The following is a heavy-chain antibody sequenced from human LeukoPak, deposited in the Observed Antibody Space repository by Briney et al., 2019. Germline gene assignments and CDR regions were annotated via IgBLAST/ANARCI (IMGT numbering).Heavy chain of an antibody. Sequence: GGSLRLSCAASGFTFSSYAMSWVRQAPGKGLEWVSAISGSGGSTYYADSVKGRFTISRDNSKDTLYLQMNSLRAEDTAVYYCAREVPAAISHRTTGSHYFDYWGQGTLVTVSS. V-gene: IGHV3-23*01. CDR3: AREVPAAISHRTTGSHYFDY. J-gene: IGHJ4*02. CDR2: ISGSGGST. D-gene: IGHD2-2*02. CDR1: GFTFSSYA.